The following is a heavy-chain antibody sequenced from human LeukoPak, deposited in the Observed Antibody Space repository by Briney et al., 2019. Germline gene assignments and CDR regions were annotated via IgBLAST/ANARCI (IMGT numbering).Heavy chain of an antibody. CDR3: ARVGESSSWYYFDY. Sequence: EASVKVSCKASGGTFSSYAISWVRQAPGQGLEWMGRIIPIFGTANYAQKFQGRVTITADQSTSTAYMELSSLRSEDTAVYYCARVGESSSWYYFDYWGQGTLVTGSS. J-gene: IGHJ4*02. V-gene: IGHV1-69*13. CDR2: IIPIFGTA. CDR1: GGTFSSYA. D-gene: IGHD6-13*01.